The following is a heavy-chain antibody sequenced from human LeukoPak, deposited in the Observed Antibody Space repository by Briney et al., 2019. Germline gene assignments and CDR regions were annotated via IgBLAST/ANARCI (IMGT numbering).Heavy chain of an antibody. V-gene: IGHV4-31*03. D-gene: IGHD3-3*01. J-gene: IGHJ6*03. CDR1: GGSISSGGYY. CDR2: IYYSGST. Sequence: PSQTLSLTCTVSGGSISSGGYYWSWIRQHPGKGLEWIGYIYYSGSTYYNPSLKSRVTMSVDTSKNQFSLKLSSVTAADTAVYYCARASYYDFWSGYYTRLLDYYYYMDVWGKGTTVTVSS. CDR3: ARASYYDFWSGYYTRLLDYYYYMDV.